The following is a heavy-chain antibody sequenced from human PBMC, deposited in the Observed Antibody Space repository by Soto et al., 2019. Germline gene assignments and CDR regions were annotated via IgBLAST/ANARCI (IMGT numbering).Heavy chain of an antibody. CDR2: ISSSSSSI. J-gene: IGHJ4*02. CDR3: ARGREYCSGGRCYETGSDY. D-gene: IGHD2-15*01. CDR1: GFSFSSYS. V-gene: IGHV3-48*01. Sequence: EVPVVESGGGLAHPGGSLRLSCAASGFSFSSYSMRWVRQAPGKGLEWVSEISSSSSSIYYADAVKGRFTISRDNAKNSVYLQMDSLRTEDTAVYYCARGREYCSGGRCYETGSDYWGQGTLVTVSS.